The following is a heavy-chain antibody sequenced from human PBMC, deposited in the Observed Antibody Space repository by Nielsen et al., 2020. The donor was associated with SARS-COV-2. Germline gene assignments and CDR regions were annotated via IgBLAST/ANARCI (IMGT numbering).Heavy chain of an antibody. CDR1: GYTFTSYY. CDR2: INPSGGST. CDR3: ARDLGIYYYDSSGYPPGGVDY. V-gene: IGHV1-46*01. J-gene: IGHJ4*02. D-gene: IGHD3-22*01. Sequence: SVKVSCKASGYTFTSYYMHWVRQAPGQGLEWMGIINPSGGSTSYAQKFQGRVTMTRDTSTSTVYMELSSLRSEDTAVYYCARDLGIYYYDSSGYPPGGVDYWGQGTLVTVSS.